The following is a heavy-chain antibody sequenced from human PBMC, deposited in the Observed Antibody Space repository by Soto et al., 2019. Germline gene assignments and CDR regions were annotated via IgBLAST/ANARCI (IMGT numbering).Heavy chain of an antibody. CDR1: GDSISSCGYY. CDR2: IYYSGTT. D-gene: IGHD3-22*01. J-gene: IGHJ4*02. Sequence: QVQLQESGPGLVKHSQTLSLTCTVSGDSISSCGYYWSWIRQHPGKGLEWIGCIYYSGTTYYNPSLEYRVTISADTSENQFSLKVNSVTVADTAVYYCASTYYTGSSGPFDYWGQGTLVTVSS. V-gene: IGHV4-31*03. CDR3: ASTYYTGSSGPFDY.